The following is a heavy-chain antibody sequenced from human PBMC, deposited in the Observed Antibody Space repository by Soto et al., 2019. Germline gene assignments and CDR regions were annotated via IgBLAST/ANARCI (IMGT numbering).Heavy chain of an antibody. CDR3: ARGDDAYYDYIWGSYRLYYFHY. D-gene: IGHD3-16*02. CDR1: GGSFSGYY. J-gene: IGHJ4*02. Sequence: QVQLQQWGAGLLKPSETLSLTCAVYGGSFSGYYWSWIGQPPGKGLEWIGEINHSGSTNYNPSLKSRVTISGDTSKNQFSLKLSSVTAADTAVYYCARGDDAYYDYIWGSYRLYYFHYWGQGTLVTVSS. V-gene: IGHV4-34*01. CDR2: INHSGST.